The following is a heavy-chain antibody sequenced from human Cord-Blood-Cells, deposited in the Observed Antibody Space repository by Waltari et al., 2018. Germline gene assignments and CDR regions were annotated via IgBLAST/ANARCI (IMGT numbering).Heavy chain of an antibody. CDR2: IYSGGST. J-gene: IGHJ4*02. CDR1: GFTVSRNY. CDR3: ARVTVTYYFDY. V-gene: IGHV3-53*04. Sequence: EVTLVESVGGLVQPGGSLRLSCAASGFTVSRNYMSWVRQAQGKGLEVVSIIYSGGSTYYAESVKGRFTNSRHNSKNTLYLQMNSLRAEDTAVYYCARVTVTYYFDYWGQGTLVTVSS. D-gene: IGHD1-20*01.